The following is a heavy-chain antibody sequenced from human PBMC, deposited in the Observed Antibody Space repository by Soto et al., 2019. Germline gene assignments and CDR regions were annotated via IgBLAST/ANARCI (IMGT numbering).Heavy chain of an antibody. CDR3: VRYVRSGSYFDY. CDR1: GGSFSGYY. J-gene: IGHJ4*02. CDR2: INHSGST. D-gene: IGHD3-22*01. Sequence: SETLSLTCAVYGGSFSGYYWSWIRQPPGKGLEWIGEINHSGSTNYNPSLKSRVTISVDTSKNQFSLRLNSATAADTAVYYCVRYVRSGSYFDYWGQGTLVTVSS. V-gene: IGHV4-34*01.